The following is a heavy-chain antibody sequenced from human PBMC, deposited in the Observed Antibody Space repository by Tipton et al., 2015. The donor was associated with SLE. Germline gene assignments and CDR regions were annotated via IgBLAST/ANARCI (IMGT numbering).Heavy chain of an antibody. Sequence: TLSLTCTVSGGSISSGSYYWSWIRQPAGKGLEWIGYIYYSGSTYYNPSLKRRVTISVDTSKNQFSLKLSSVTAADTAVYYCARSANIVDAFDIWGQGTMVTVSS. V-gene: IGHV4-61*10. CDR2: IYYSGST. CDR1: GGSISSGSYY. D-gene: IGHD2/OR15-2a*01. CDR3: ARSANIVDAFDI. J-gene: IGHJ3*02.